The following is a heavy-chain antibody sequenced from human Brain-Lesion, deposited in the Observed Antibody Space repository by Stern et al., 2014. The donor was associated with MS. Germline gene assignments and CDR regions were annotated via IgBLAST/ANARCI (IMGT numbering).Heavy chain of an antibody. D-gene: IGHD2-2*01. V-gene: IGHV1-8*01. Sequence: MQLVESGAEVKKPGASVKGSCKASGYTFSSYDNTWVRQASGHGLEGMGWMNPYSGNTGYAQKFKARVSMTSDPSISTVYMELTSLASDDTAVYFCARAVRNQLLSEYWGQGTLVTVSS. CDR2: MNPYSGNT. J-gene: IGHJ4*02. CDR1: GYTFSSYD. CDR3: ARAVRNQLLSEY.